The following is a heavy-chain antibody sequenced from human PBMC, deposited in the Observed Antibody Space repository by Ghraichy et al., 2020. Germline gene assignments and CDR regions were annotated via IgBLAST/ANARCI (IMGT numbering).Heavy chain of an antibody. CDR3: ARGGREFFIYYYYGMDV. V-gene: IGHV3-48*02. J-gene: IGHJ6*02. Sequence: GGSLRLSCAASGFTFSSYSMNWVRQAPGKGLEWVSYISSSSSTIYYADSVKGRFTISRDNAKNSLYLQMNSLRDEDTAVYYCARGGREFFIYYYYGMDVWGQGTTVTVSS. CDR1: GFTFSSYS. D-gene: IGHD3-10*01. CDR2: ISSSSSTI.